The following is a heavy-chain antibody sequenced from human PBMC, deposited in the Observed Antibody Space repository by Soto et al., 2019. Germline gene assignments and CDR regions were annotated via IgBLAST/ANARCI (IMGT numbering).Heavy chain of an antibody. J-gene: IGHJ6*04. CDR3: ARGGCSSTSCLDV. CDR1: GFTFSPYY. CDR2: INSVGTT. D-gene: IGHD2-2*01. V-gene: IGHV3-74*01. Sequence: EVQLVESGGGLVQPGGSLRLSCAASGFTFSPYYMHWVRQVPGQGLVWVSYINSVGTTSYADSVRGRFTVSRDNAKNTLYLEMNSLTGEYTALYYCARGGCSSTSCLDVWGEGTTVTVSS.